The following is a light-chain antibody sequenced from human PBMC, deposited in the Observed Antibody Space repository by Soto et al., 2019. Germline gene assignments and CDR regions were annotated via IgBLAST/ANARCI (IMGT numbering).Light chain of an antibody. CDR1: SDSVSTSYH. Sequence: QTVVTQEPSFSVSPGGTVTLTCGLTSDSVSTSYHPSWYQQTPGQAPRTLIYSTNTRSSGVPDRFSGSILGNKAALTIAGAQADDESDYYCVLYMGSGIVEFGGGTKLTVL. CDR3: VLYMGSGIVE. J-gene: IGLJ2*01. V-gene: IGLV8-61*01. CDR2: STN.